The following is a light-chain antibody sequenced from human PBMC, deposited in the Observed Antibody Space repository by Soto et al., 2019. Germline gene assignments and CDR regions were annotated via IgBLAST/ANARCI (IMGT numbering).Light chain of an antibody. CDR3: SSYTSSSTWL. CDR2: EVS. J-gene: IGLJ3*02. CDR1: SSDVGAYNY. V-gene: IGLV2-14*03. Sequence: QSALTQPASVSGSPGQSITISCTGTSSDVGAYNYVSWYQQHPGKAPKLMIYEVSNRPSGVSNRFSGSKSANTASLTISGAQGGDEADYYCSSYTSSSTWLFGGGTKLTVL.